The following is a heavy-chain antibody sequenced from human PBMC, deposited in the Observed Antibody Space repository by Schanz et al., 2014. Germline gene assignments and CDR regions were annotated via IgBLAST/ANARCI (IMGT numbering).Heavy chain of an antibody. Sequence: QVQLVQSGAEVKKPGASVKVSCKASGYTFTSYYIHWFRQAPGQGLEWMGLINPSVGNTNYAQKFQGRVTMTRDTSTSTVYMELSSLRSEDTAVYYCARDGEAAAGCDYWGQGTLVTVSS. D-gene: IGHD6-13*01. CDR2: INPSVGNT. V-gene: IGHV1-46*03. CDR1: GYTFTSYY. J-gene: IGHJ4*02. CDR3: ARDGEAAAGCDY.